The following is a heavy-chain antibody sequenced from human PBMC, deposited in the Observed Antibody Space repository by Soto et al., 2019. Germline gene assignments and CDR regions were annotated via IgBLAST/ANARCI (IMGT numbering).Heavy chain of an antibody. V-gene: IGHV1-3*05. CDR2: MNAGNGNT. Sequence: QVQLVQSGAEEKKPGASVKVSCKASGYIFSRNDIHWVRQAPGQRREWMGWMNAGNGNTRYSREFQARVTFTRDTAASTGYMELSSLRSEDTAVYYCARAAGMVALDYWGQGPLVTVSS. D-gene: IGHD5-18*01. CDR3: ARAAGMVALDY. CDR1: GYIFSRND. J-gene: IGHJ4*02.